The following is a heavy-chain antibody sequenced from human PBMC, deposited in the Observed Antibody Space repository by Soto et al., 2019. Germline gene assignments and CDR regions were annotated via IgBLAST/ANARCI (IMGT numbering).Heavy chain of an antibody. J-gene: IGHJ4*02. D-gene: IGHD5-12*01. CDR2: INSDGSST. V-gene: IGHV3-74*01. CDR3: ARDQGYVGFDY. Sequence: EVQLVESGGGLVQPGGSLRLSCAASGFTISSYWMHWARQAPGKGLVWVSRINSDGSSTNYADSVKGRFTISRDNAKNTLYLQMNSLRVEDTAVYYCARDQGYVGFDYWGQGTLVTVSS. CDR1: GFTISSYW.